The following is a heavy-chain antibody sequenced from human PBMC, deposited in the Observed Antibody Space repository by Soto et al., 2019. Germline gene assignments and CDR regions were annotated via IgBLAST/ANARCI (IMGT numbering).Heavy chain of an antibody. D-gene: IGHD1-26*01. Sequence: GWSLRLSCASSVFTFISYWMSWVRQAPGKGLEWVANIKQDGSEKYYVDSVKGRFTISRDNAKNSLYLQMNSLRAEDTAVYYCAAEMFGYSGTTSYGMDVWGQGTTVTVSS. CDR3: AAEMFGYSGTTSYGMDV. CDR1: VFTFISYW. J-gene: IGHJ6*02. V-gene: IGHV3-7*01. CDR2: IKQDGSEK.